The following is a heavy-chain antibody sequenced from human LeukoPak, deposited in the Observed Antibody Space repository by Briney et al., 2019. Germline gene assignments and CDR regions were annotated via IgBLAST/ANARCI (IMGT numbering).Heavy chain of an antibody. CDR1: GDSISTYS. D-gene: IGHD3-10*01. CDR3: ARSSAGSGHDAFDI. Sequence: SETLSLTCSVSGDSISTYSWSWIRQSLGTGLEWIGYVHSSGHTDYNPSLKGRVTISVDTSQNHFSLKLTSVTAADTAVYYCARSSAGSGHDAFDIWGQGTMVTVSS. CDR2: VHSSGHT. V-gene: IGHV4-59*12. J-gene: IGHJ3*02.